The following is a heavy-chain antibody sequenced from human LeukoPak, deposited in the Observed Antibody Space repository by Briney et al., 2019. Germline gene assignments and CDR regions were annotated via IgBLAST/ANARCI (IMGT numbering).Heavy chain of an antibody. V-gene: IGHV4-31*03. CDR2: IYYSGDT. Sequence: SQTLSLTCTVSGDSISSGGYYWSWIRQHPGKGLDWIGYIYYSGDTYYNPSLKSRIIISMDTSKNQFSLKLSSVTAADTAVYYCARGRDSSGYNWFDPWGQGTLVTVSS. CDR3: ARGRDSSGYNWFDP. D-gene: IGHD3-22*01. J-gene: IGHJ5*02. CDR1: GDSISSGGYY.